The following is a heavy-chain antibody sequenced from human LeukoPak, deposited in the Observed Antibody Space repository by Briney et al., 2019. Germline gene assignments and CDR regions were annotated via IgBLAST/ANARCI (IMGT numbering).Heavy chain of an antibody. CDR3: ARQEYYDSSPNWFDP. D-gene: IGHD3-22*01. V-gene: IGHV4-39*01. J-gene: IGHJ5*02. Sequence: PSETLSLTCTVSGDSINSNNYYWGWIRQPPGTGLEWIGSIYDSGSTYYNPSLKSRVTISVDTSKNQFSLKLSSVTAADTAVYYCARQEYYDSSPNWFDPWGQGTLVTVSS. CDR1: GDSINSNNYY. CDR2: IYDSGST.